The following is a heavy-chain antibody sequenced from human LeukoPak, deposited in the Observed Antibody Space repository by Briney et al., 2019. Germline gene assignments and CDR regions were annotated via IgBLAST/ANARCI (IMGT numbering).Heavy chain of an antibody. D-gene: IGHD3-10*01. CDR1: GGSISSGGYC. J-gene: IGHJ4*02. V-gene: IGHV4-31*03. CDR2: IYYSGST. Sequence: SETLSLTCTVSGGSISSGGYCWSWIRQHPGKGLEWIGYIYYSGSTYYNPPLKSRVSISVDTSNNQFSLKLSSVTAADTAVYYCARTPTGLILRRGSYFDYWGQGTLVTASS. CDR3: ARTPTGLILRRGSYFDY.